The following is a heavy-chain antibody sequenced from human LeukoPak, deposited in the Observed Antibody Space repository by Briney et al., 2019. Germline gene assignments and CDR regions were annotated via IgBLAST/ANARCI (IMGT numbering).Heavy chain of an antibody. D-gene: IGHD3-22*01. CDR3: ARDRAPYYYDSSAYYFDY. V-gene: IGHV1-2*02. Sequence: ASVKVSCKASGYTFTGYYMHWVRQAPGQGLEWMGWINPNSGGTNYAQKFQGRVTMTRDTSISTAYMELGRLRSDDTAVYYCARDRAPYYYDSSAYYFDYWGQGTLVTVSS. CDR2: INPNSGGT. CDR1: GYTFTGYY. J-gene: IGHJ4*02.